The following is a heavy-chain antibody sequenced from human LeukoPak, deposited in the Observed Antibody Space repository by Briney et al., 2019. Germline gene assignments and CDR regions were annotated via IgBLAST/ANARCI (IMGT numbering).Heavy chain of an antibody. J-gene: IGHJ3*02. CDR2: ISVYNGNT. Sequence: ASVKVSCKASGYTFTSYGISWVRQAPGQGLEWMGWISVYNGNTNYAQKLQGRVTMTTDISTRTAYMELRSLRSDDTAVYYCARPYCSGGTCYAHDAFDIWGQGTMVTVSS. V-gene: IGHV1-18*01. CDR1: GYTFTSYG. D-gene: IGHD2-15*01. CDR3: ARPYCSGGTCYAHDAFDI.